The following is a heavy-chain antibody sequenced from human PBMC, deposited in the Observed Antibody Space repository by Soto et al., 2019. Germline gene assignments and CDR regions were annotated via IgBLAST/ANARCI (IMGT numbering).Heavy chain of an antibody. Sequence: SETLSLTCTVSGGSISSGDYSWSWIRQPPGRGLEWIGYIYQSGSTTYNPSLKSRLTISLDRSKNEVSLKLTSVTAADTAVYYCTSDYTLRSYRFDYWGRGILVTVSS. D-gene: IGHD3-10*01. CDR1: GGSISSGDYS. CDR3: TSDYTLRSYRFDY. V-gene: IGHV4-30-2*01. J-gene: IGHJ4*02. CDR2: IYQSGST.